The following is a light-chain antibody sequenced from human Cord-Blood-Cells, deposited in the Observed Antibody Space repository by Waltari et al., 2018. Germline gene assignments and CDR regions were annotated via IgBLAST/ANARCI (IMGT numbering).Light chain of an antibody. CDR3: QQYNSYSFT. V-gene: IGKV1-5*01. CDR1: QSISSW. J-gene: IGKJ3*01. CDR2: DAS. Sequence: RVTITCRASQSISSWLAWYQQKPGKAPKLLIYDASSLESGVPSRFSGSGSGTEFTLTISSLQPDDFATYYCQQYNSYSFTFGPGTKVDIK.